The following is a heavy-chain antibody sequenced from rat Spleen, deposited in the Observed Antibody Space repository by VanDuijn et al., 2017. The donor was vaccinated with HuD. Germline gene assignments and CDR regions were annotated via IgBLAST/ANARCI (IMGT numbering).Heavy chain of an antibody. D-gene: IGHD1-9*01. V-gene: IGHV5-31*01. CDR1: GFTFNNYW. Sequence: VQLVESGGGLVQPGRSLKLSCVASGFTFNNYWMSWIRQAPGKGLEWVASITNTGGSIYYPDSVKGRFTISRDNAQNTLSLQMDSLGSEDTATYYCARRHYGYTDYFDYWGQGVMVTVSS. J-gene: IGHJ2*01. CDR2: ITNTGGSI. CDR3: ARRHYGYTDYFDY.